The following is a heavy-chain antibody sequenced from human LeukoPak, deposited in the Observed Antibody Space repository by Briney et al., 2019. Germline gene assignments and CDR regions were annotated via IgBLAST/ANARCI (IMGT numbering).Heavy chain of an antibody. CDR1: GFTFRSYS. D-gene: IGHD5-18*01. V-gene: IGHV3-48*01. Sequence: GGALRLSCAASGFTFRSYSMHWVRPAPGKGLEGVSYISSSNSTIYYAHSVKGRFTISRKNAKNSLYLQMNSLNAEDTAGLLLARNMDTGIGNCWSQGTLVTVSS. CDR3: ARNMDTGIGNC. J-gene: IGHJ4*02. CDR2: ISSSNSTI.